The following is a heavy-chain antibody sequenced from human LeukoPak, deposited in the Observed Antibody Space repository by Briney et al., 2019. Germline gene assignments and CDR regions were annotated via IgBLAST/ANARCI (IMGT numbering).Heavy chain of an antibody. CDR1: AASISNYY. Sequence: PSETLSLTCAVSAASISNYYWSWIRQAPGKGLEWIGYISTSGSTNYNPSLKSRVTISVDTSKNQFSLRLNSVTAADTAVYYCATSRVVGATTLDSWGQGTQVAVSS. CDR3: ATSRVVGATTLDS. J-gene: IGHJ4*02. D-gene: IGHD1-26*01. CDR2: ISTSGST. V-gene: IGHV4-4*09.